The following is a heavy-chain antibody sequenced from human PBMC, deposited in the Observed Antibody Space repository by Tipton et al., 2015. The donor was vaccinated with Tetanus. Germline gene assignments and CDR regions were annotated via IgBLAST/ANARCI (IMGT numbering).Heavy chain of an antibody. CDR3: VRGRGLGAYSFGFEY. CDR2: IYYSGDT. Sequence: GASIRSSRYFWNWVRQYPGKGLEWIGYIYYSGDTYINPSLKSRVTMSVDTSKNQFSLNVTSVTAADTAVYYCVRGRGLGAYSFGFEYWGRGTHVSVSS. CDR1: GASIRSSRYF. V-gene: IGHV4-31*02. J-gene: IGHJ4*02. D-gene: IGHD5-18*01.